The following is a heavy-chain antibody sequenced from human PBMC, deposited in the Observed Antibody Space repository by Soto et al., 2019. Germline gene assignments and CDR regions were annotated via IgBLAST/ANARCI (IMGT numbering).Heavy chain of an antibody. Sequence: EVQLVESGGGLVQPGGSLRLSCAASGFTFSSYWMSWVRQAPGKGLEWVANIKQDGSEKYYVDSVKGRFTISRDNAKNPLYLQMNSLRAEDTAVYYCAREYPLQYSSSSFDYWGQGTLVTVSS. J-gene: IGHJ4*02. V-gene: IGHV3-7*05. CDR1: GFTFSSYW. CDR3: AREYPLQYSSSSFDY. D-gene: IGHD6-6*01. CDR2: IKQDGSEK.